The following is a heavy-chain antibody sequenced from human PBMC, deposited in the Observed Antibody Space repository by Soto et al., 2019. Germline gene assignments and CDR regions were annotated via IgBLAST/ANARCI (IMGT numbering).Heavy chain of an antibody. CDR1: GGSFSSTP. CDR3: AASGAKMCGPFQT. V-gene: IGHV1-69*15. CDR2: IVPIFDTS. J-gene: IGHJ1*01. Sequence: QVQLVQSGAEVKKPGSSVKVSCKTSGGSFSSTPFAWVRQAPGQGLEWMGSIVPIFDTSHFAQTFQGRATIIVDESTTKVYMELSSLRYDDTAVYYCAASGAKMCGPFQTWGQGTLVIVST. D-gene: IGHD2-21*01.